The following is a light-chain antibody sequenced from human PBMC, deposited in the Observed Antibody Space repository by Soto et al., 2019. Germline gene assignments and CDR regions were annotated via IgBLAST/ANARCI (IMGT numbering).Light chain of an antibody. Sequence: EIVLTQSPGTLSLSPGERATLSCRASQSVSSSYLAWYQQKPGQAPRLLIYGASSRATGIPDRFSGSGSGTDFTLTISRLEPEDFAVYYCQQYGGSWAFGQGTNVEIK. CDR3: QQYGGSWA. V-gene: IGKV3-20*01. CDR2: GAS. J-gene: IGKJ1*01. CDR1: QSVSSSY.